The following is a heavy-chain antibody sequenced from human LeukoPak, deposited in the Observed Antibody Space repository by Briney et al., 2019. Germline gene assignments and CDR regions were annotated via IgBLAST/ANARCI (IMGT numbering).Heavy chain of an antibody. CDR1: GFTFDDYT. J-gene: IGHJ4*02. CDR2: FSWDGGST. V-gene: IGHV3-43*01. Sequence: PGGSLRLSCAASGFTFDDYTMHWVRQAPGKGLEWVSLFSWDGGSTYYADSVKGRFTISRDNAKNSRYLQMNSLRAEDTAVYYCARDLYHYFDYWGKGTLVTVSS. CDR3: ARDLYHYFDY. D-gene: IGHD2-2*01.